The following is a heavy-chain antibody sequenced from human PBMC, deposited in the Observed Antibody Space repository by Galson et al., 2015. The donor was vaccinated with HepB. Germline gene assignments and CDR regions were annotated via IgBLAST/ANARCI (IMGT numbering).Heavy chain of an antibody. CDR2: ISGYDVNV. V-gene: IGHV1-18*01. D-gene: IGHD5-24*01. CDR3: ARGGLATIGGPTFDY. Sequence: SVKVSCKASGYTFSSFSISWLRQAPGQGLERMGWISGYDVNVRYAQKFQGRLTMTTDTSTSTAHLDLRSLRSDDSAVYYCARGGLATIGGPTFDYWGQGTLVTVSS. J-gene: IGHJ4*02. CDR1: GYTFSSFS.